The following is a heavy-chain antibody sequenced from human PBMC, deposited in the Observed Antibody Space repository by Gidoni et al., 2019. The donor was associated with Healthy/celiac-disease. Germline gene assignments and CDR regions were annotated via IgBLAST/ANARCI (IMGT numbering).Heavy chain of an antibody. Sequence: QVQLVPSGAEVKKPWSSVKVSCKASVCTFSSYAISWVRQAPGQGLEWMGGIIPIFGTANYAQKFQGRVTSTADESTSTAYMELSSLRSEDTAVYYCERDKRSSSGWSGAFDIWGQGTMVTVSS. CDR2: IIPIFGTA. V-gene: IGHV1-69*01. CDR1: VCTFSSYA. J-gene: IGHJ3*02. CDR3: ERDKRSSSGWSGAFDI. D-gene: IGHD6-19*01.